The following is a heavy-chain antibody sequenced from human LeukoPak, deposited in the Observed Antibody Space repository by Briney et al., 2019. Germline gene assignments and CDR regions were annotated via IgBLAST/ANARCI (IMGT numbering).Heavy chain of an antibody. CDR3: ARDISSGYYDAFDI. CDR2: IYSGGST. CDR1: GFTVSSNY. V-gene: IGHV3-66*01. J-gene: IGHJ3*02. D-gene: IGHD3-22*01. Sequence: GGSLRLSCAASGFTVSSNYMSWVRQAPGRGLEWVSIIYSGGSTYYADSVKGRFTISRDNSKNTLYLQMNSLRAEDTAVYYCARDISSGYYDAFDIWGQGTMVTVSS.